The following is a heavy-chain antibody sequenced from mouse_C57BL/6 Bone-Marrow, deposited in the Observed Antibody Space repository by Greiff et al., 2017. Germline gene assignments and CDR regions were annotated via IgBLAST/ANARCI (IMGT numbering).Heavy chain of an antibody. CDR3: ARRVIYCDYYYYFDY. D-gene: IGHD2-4*01. V-gene: IGHV14-3*01. J-gene: IGHJ2*01. CDR1: GFNIKNTY. Sequence: VQLQQSVAELVRPGASVKLSCTASGFNIKNTYMHWVKQRPEQGLEWIGRIDPANGNTKYAPKFQGKATITADTSSNTAYLQLSILTSEDTAIYYCARRVIYCDYYYYFDYWGQGTTLTVSS. CDR2: IDPANGNT.